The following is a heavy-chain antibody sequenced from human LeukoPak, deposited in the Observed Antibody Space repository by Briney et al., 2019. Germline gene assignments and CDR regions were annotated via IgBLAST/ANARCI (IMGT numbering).Heavy chain of an antibody. D-gene: IGHD3-10*01. V-gene: IGHV1-46*01. J-gene: IGHJ5*02. CDR1: GYTFTGYW. Sequence: ASVKLSCKAFGYTFTGYWMHWVRQAPGQGPEWMGVISPSGGSTIYAQKFQGRVTLTRDMSTSTDYMELRSLKSEDTAVYYCARDNSVGDIAWWFDPWGQGTLVTVSS. CDR2: ISPSGGST. CDR3: ARDNSVGDIAWWFDP.